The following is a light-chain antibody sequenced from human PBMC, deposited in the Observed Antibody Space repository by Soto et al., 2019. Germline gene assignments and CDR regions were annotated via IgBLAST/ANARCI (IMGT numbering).Light chain of an antibody. CDR1: QGVTTN. J-gene: IGKJ1*01. CDR3: QQYGSSGT. V-gene: IGKV3-20*01. CDR2: DVS. Sequence: TQSPGTLSVSPGERATLSCRAAQGVTTNFAWYQQKSGQSPRLLIYDVSNRATGVPARFSGSGSETDFTLTISRLEPEDFAVYYCQQYGSSGTFGQGTKVDI.